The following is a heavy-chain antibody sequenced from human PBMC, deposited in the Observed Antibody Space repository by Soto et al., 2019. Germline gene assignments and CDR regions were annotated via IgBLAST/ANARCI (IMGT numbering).Heavy chain of an antibody. V-gene: IGHV4-34*01. CDR1: GGSFSTYY. J-gene: IGHJ6*03. CDR3: ARDSYYYGSGRDHYYYYYYMDV. D-gene: IGHD3-10*01. Sequence: PSETLSLTCAVYGGSFSTYYWSWIRQPPGKGLEWIGEINHGGSTNYNPSLKSRVTISVDTSKNQFSLKLSSVTAADTAVYYCARDSYYYGSGRDHYYYYYYMDVWGKGTTVTVSS. CDR2: INHGGST.